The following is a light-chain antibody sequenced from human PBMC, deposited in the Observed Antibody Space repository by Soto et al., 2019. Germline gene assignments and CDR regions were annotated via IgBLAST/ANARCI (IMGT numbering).Light chain of an antibody. Sequence: DIQLTQSPSFLSASVGDRVTITCRASQSISSWLAWYQQKPGKAPKLLIYKASSLESGVPSRFSGSGSGTEFTLTISSLQPDDFATYYCQQYNSYPLTFGGGTKVDIK. CDR3: QQYNSYPLT. V-gene: IGKV1-5*03. CDR2: KAS. CDR1: QSISSW. J-gene: IGKJ4*01.